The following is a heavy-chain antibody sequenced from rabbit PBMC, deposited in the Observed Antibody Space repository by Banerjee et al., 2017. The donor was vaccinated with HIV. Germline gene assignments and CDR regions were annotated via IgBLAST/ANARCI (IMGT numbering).Heavy chain of an antibody. J-gene: IGHJ3*01. V-gene: IGHV1S45*01. Sequence: QEQLVESGGGLVKPEGSLTLTCKASGFDLSSYYHMCWVRQAPGKGLELIACIYSDSGSTWSASWVNGRFTISKTSSTTVTLQMTSLTAADTATYFCARISGDNIYTRLDLWGPGTLVTVS. D-gene: IGHD1-1*01. CDR1: GFDLSSYYH. CDR2: IYSDSGST. CDR3: ARISGDNIYTRLDL.